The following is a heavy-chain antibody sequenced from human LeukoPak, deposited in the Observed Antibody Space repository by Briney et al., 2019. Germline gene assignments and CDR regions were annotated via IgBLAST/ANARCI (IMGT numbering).Heavy chain of an antibody. V-gene: IGHV3-11*04. D-gene: IGHD1-7*01. CDR3: ARGWTYGVY. J-gene: IGHJ4*02. CDR2: ISGGGSSI. Sequence: GGSLRLSCAASGFTFSDYYMNWIRQAPGKGLEWVSYISGGGSSIFYADPVKGRFTISRDNAKNSLYLQMNSLRADDTAVYYCARGWTYGVYWGQGSLVTVS. CDR1: GFTFSDYY.